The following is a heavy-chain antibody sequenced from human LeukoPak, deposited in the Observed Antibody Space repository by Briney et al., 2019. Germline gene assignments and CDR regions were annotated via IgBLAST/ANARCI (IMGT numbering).Heavy chain of an antibody. V-gene: IGHV3-74*01. CDR2: LNSEGSVT. D-gene: IGHD2-15*01. CDR1: GFTFSSYW. J-gene: IGHJ4*02. CDR3: IRGGYGSAFDY. Sequence: GGSLRLSCAASGFTFSSYWMQWVRQAPGKGLVWVSRLNSEGSVTSYADSVKGRFTISRDNAKNTLYRQMDSLRAEDTGVYYCIRGGYGSAFDYWGQGTLVTVSS.